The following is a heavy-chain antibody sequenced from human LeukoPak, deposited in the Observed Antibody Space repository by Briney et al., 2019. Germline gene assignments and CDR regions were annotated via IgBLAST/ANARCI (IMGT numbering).Heavy chain of an antibody. J-gene: IGHJ4*02. D-gene: IGHD5-18*01. V-gene: IGHV1-8*03. Sequence: ASVKVSCKASGYTFTSYDINWVRQATGQGLEWMGWMNPNRGNTGYAQKFQGRVTITWNTSISTAYMELSSLRSEDTAVYYCARGPDTAMSFDYWGQGTLVTVSA. CDR2: MNPNRGNT. CDR1: GYTFTSYD. CDR3: ARGPDTAMSFDY.